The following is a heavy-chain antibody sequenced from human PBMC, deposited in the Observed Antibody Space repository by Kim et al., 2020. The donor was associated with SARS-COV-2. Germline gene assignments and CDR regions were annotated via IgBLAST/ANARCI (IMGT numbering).Heavy chain of an antibody. CDR2: IIPIFGTA. CDR1: GGTFSSYA. D-gene: IGHD3-10*01. Sequence: SVKVSCKASGGTFSSYAISWVRQAPGQGLEWMGGIIPIFGTANYAQKFQGRVTITADESTSTAYMELSSLRSEDTAVYYCARSSYGSGSYYNEGNYYYMDVWGKGTTVTVSS. CDR3: ARSSYGSGSYYNEGNYYYMDV. V-gene: IGHV1-69*13. J-gene: IGHJ6*03.